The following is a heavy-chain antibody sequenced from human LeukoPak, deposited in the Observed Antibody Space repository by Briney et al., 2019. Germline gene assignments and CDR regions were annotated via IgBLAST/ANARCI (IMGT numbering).Heavy chain of an antibody. D-gene: IGHD2-2*01. CDR3: AGYCSTTSCYSSPNWFDP. CDR2: ISGSGANT. V-gene: IGHV3-23*01. CDR1: GFTFSSYG. J-gene: IGHJ5*02. Sequence: GGSLRLSCAASGFTFSSYGRGWVRQAPGKGLEWISGISGSGANTYYAGSVKGRFTISRDNSKNTLYLQMNSLRVEDTAVYYCAGYCSTTSCYSSPNWFDPWGQGTLVTVSS.